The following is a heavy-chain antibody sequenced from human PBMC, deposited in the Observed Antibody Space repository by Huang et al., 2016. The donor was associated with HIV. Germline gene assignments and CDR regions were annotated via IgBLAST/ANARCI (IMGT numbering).Heavy chain of an antibody. CDR3: ARGDYYDSSGYHPGYFDY. J-gene: IGHJ4*02. V-gene: IGHV3-33*04. CDR2: IRNDGMKK. Sequence: VQLIESGGGVVQPGKSLRLSCATAGFILSNYGMHWVRQAPGMGLKWVAFIRNDGMKKNYADSVRGRFTVGRDNGNNTLFLQMRSLGVDDTAVYYCARGDYYDSSGYHPGYFDYWGQGILVTVSS. D-gene: IGHD3-22*01. CDR1: GFILSNYG.